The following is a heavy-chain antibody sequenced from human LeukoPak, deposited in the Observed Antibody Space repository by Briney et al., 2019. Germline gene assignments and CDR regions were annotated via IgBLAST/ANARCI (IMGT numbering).Heavy chain of an antibody. Sequence: SETLSLTCSVSGGSISDYCWSWVRQPPGKTLEWIGYVYYNGNTKYSPSLKSRVTMSVDSSKNQFSLKLTSVTAADTAIYYCARHSSDWFYFDSWGRGTLVTVSS. CDR2: VYYNGNT. V-gene: IGHV4-59*01. CDR3: ARHSSDWFYFDS. CDR1: GGSISDYC. J-gene: IGHJ4*02. D-gene: IGHD3-9*01.